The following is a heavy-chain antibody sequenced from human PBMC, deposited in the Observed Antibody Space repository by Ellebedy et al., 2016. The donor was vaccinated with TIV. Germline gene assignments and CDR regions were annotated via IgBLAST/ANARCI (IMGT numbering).Heavy chain of an antibody. CDR3: AKNYDSSGSSPIRS. Sequence: GGSLRLXXAASGFTFSSYGMHWVRQAPGKGLEWVAVISYDGSNKYYADSVKGRFTISRDNAKNSLYLQMNSLRAEDTAVYYCAKNYDSSGSSPIRSWGQGTLVTVSS. J-gene: IGHJ5*02. D-gene: IGHD3-22*01. V-gene: IGHV3-30*18. CDR1: GFTFSSYG. CDR2: ISYDGSNK.